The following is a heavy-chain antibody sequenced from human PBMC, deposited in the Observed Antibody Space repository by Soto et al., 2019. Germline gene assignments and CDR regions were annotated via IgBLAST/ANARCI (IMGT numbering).Heavy chain of an antibody. CDR1: GGSISSSSYF. D-gene: IGHD2-8*01. Sequence: SETLSLTCTVSGGSISSSSYFWGWIRQPPARGLEWIGSIYNSGSTYYNPSLKSRVTISVDTSQNQVSLKLRSVTAADTAVYYCAGKPNALYYFDFWGQGTLVTVSS. CDR3: AGKPNALYYFDF. CDR2: IYNSGST. J-gene: IGHJ4*02. V-gene: IGHV4-39*07.